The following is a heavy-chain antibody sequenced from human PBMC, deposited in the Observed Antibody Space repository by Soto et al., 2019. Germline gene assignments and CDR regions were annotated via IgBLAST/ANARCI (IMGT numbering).Heavy chain of an antibody. D-gene: IGHD5-18*01. CDR1: GYTFTSYG. CDR2: ISAYNGNT. CDR3: ARGFPDTAMVIYPIAFDP. J-gene: IGHJ5*02. V-gene: IGHV1-18*01. Sequence: SVKVSCKASGYTFTSYGISWVRQAPGQGLEWMGWISAYNGNTNYAQKLQGRVTMTTDTSTSTAYMELRSLRSDDTAVYYCARGFPDTAMVIYPIAFDPWGQGTLVTVSS.